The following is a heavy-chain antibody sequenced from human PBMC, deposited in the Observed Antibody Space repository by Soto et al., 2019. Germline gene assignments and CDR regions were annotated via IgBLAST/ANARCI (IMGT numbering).Heavy chain of an antibody. Sequence: ASVKVSCKASGYTFTGYYIHWVRQAPGQGLEWMGWINPNSGGTNYAQKFQGRVTMTRDTSISTAYMELSRLRSDDTAVYYCARDYGAGYYGMDVWGQGTTVTVSS. J-gene: IGHJ6*02. CDR1: GYTFTGYY. CDR2: INPNSGGT. V-gene: IGHV1-2*02. D-gene: IGHD3-10*01. CDR3: ARDYGAGYYGMDV.